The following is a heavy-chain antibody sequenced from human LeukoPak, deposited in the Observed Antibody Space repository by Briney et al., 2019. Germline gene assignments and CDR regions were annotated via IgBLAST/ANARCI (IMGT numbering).Heavy chain of an antibody. CDR3: GRRMGGDYGHWFDP. J-gene: IGHJ5*02. D-gene: IGHD4-17*01. CDR2: IYYTGST. V-gene: IGHV4-59*08. Sequence: PSETLSLTCTVSGGSINSYFWSWIRQPPGKGLEWIGYIYYTGSTNYNPSLKSRVIISVDTSKNQFSLELSSVTAADTAVYYCGRRMGGDYGHWFDPWGQGTLVTVSS. CDR1: GGSINSYF.